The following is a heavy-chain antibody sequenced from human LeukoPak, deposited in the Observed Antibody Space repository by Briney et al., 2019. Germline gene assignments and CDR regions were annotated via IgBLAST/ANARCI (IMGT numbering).Heavy chain of an antibody. V-gene: IGHV4-30-4*01. CDR2: IYYSGSA. CDR3: ARATYYYDSSGYSSSGMDV. J-gene: IGHJ6*02. D-gene: IGHD3-22*01. Sequence: SETLSLTCTVSGGSISSGDYYWSWIRQPSGKGLEWIRYIYYSGSAYYNPSLKSRVTISVDTSKNQFSLKLSSVTAADTAVYYCARATYYYDSSGYSSSGMDVWGQGTTVTVSS. CDR1: GGSISSGDYY.